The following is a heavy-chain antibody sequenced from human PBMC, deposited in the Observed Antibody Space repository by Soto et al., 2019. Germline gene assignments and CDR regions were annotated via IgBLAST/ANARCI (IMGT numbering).Heavy chain of an antibody. Sequence: GESLKISCKGSGYSFTSYWISWVRQMPVKGLEWMGRIDPSDSYTNYSPSFQGHVTISADKSISTAYLQWSSLKASDTAMYYCATIGSILAGTNNFDYWGKGTLVTVSS. V-gene: IGHV5-10-1*01. J-gene: IGHJ4*02. CDR3: ATIGSILAGTNNFDY. D-gene: IGHD6-13*01. CDR1: GYSFTSYW. CDR2: IDPSDSYT.